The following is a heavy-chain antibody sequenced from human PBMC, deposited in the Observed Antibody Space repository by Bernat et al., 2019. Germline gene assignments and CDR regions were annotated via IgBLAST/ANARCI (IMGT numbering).Heavy chain of an antibody. CDR1: GYTFTSYG. V-gene: IGHV1-18*01. CDR2: ISAYNGNT. CDR3: ARDRYCSSTSCYELRAFDI. J-gene: IGHJ3*02. D-gene: IGHD2-2*01. Sequence: QVQLVQSGAEVKKPRASVKVSCKASGYTFTSYGISWVRQVPGQGLEWMGWISAYNGNTNYAQKLQGRVTMTTDTSTSTAYMELRSLRSDDTAVYYCARDRYCSSTSCYELRAFDIWGQGTMVTVSS.